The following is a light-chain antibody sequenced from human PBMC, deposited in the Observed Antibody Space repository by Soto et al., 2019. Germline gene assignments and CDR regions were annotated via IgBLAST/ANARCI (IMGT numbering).Light chain of an antibody. Sequence: DIVMTQSPSTLSASVGERVTITCRASQSISSWLAWYQQKPGKAPKLLIYKASSLESGVPSRFSGSGSGTEFTLTISSLQPDDFATYYCQQYNSPWTFGQGTKVDIK. J-gene: IGKJ1*01. CDR1: QSISSW. V-gene: IGKV1-5*03. CDR3: QQYNSPWT. CDR2: KAS.